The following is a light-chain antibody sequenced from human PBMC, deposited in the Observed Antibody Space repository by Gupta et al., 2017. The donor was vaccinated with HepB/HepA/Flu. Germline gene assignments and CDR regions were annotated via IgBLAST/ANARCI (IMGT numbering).Light chain of an antibody. CDR2: NTN. CDR3: VLYMGSGISI. J-gene: IGLJ2*01. V-gene: IGLV8-61*01. Sequence: TVLTQEPSFSVSPGGTVTLTCALNSGSVSTSYYPSWFQQTPGQAPRTLVYNTNIRSFGVPDRFSGSILGNKAALTITGAQADDESDYYCVLYMGSGISIFGGGTKLTVL. CDR1: SGSVSTSYY.